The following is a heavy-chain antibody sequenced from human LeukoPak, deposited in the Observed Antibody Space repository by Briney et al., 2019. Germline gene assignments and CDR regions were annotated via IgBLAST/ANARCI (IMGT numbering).Heavy chain of an antibody. V-gene: IGHV3-23*01. CDR2: ISGSGGGT. J-gene: IGHJ3*02. CDR1: GFTFSSYA. CDR3: ARSDTFDM. Sequence: GGSLRLSCAASGFTFSSYALSWVRQAPGKGLEWVSSISGSGGGTFYADSVKGRFTISRDNARKSLYLQMNSLRAEDTAVYYCARSDTFDMWGQGTMVTVSS.